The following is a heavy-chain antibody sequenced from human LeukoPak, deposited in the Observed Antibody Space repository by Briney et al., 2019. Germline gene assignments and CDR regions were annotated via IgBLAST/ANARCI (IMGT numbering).Heavy chain of an antibody. CDR3: ARHEGSGSYYSY. CDR1: GYSFTTYW. J-gene: IGHJ4*02. V-gene: IGHV5-51*01. CDR2: ISPDDSHI. D-gene: IGHD1-26*01. Sequence: GESLKISCKGSGYSFTTYWIAWVRQMPGRALEWMGIISPDDSHIRYSPSFQGQVTISADKSINTAYLQWRSLKASDTAMYYCARHEGSGSYYSYWGQGTLVTVSS.